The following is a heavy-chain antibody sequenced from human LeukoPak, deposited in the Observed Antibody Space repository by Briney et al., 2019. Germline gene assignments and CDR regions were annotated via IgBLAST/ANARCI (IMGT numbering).Heavy chain of an antibody. J-gene: IGHJ5*02. Sequence: SETLSLTCTVSGDSISSSGSYWGWIRQPPGKGLEWIGSIFHSGSTYYNPSLKSRVTISVERPKNQFSLQLSSLTASDTAVYYCARVGPYIEVDPWGQGTLVIVSS. CDR3: ARVGPYIEVDP. V-gene: IGHV4-39*07. CDR2: IFHSGST. D-gene: IGHD5-12*01. CDR1: GDSISSSGSY.